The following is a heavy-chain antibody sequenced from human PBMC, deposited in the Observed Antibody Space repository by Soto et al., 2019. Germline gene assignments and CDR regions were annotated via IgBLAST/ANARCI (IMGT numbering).Heavy chain of an antibody. CDR1: GYTFTSYG. CDR3: ARDPGDSSCYYYVYYYYYGMDV. Sequence: GASVKVSCKASGYTFTSYGISWVRQAPGQGLEWMGWISAYNGNTNYAQKLQDRVTMTTDTSTSTAYMELRSLRSDDTAVYYCARDPGDSSCYYYVYYYYYGMDVWGQGTTVIGSS. D-gene: IGHD3-22*01. CDR2: ISAYNGNT. V-gene: IGHV1-18*01. J-gene: IGHJ6*02.